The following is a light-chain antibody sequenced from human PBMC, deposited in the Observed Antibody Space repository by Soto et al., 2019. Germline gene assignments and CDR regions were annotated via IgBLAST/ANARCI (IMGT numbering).Light chain of an antibody. V-gene: IGKV1-39*01. Sequence: DIHMTQSPSSLSASVGDRVTITCRASQSISSYLNWYQQKPGKAPKLLIYAASSLQSGVPSRFSGSGSGTDFTLTISSLQPEDFATYYCQQSYRTPFTFGQGTRLEIK. J-gene: IGKJ5*01. CDR1: QSISSY. CDR2: AAS. CDR3: QQSYRTPFT.